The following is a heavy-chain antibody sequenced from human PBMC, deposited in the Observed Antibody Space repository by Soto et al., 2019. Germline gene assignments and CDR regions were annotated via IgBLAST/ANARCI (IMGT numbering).Heavy chain of an antibody. V-gene: IGHV3-72*01. J-gene: IGHJ4*02. Sequence: PGGSLRLSCAASGFTFSTYAMTWVRQAPGKGLEWVGRIRNKVNSYTAEYAASVKGRFTISRDDSKNSLYLQMNSLKIEDTALYYCVRAGTGYQLDYWGQGTLVTVSS. CDR1: GFTFSTYA. CDR3: VRAGTGYQLDY. D-gene: IGHD3-9*01. CDR2: IRNKVNSYTA.